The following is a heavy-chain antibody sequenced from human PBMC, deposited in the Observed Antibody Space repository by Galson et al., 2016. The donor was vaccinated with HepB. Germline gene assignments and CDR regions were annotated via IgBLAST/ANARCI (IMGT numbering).Heavy chain of an antibody. Sequence: SVKVSCKASGYTFISYYLHWVRQAPGQGLEWMGIINPSGGSTRYAQKFQGRVTMPRDTSTSTAYMELSSLRSEDTAVYYCARETYYDYVWGSYRYYYGMDVWGQGTTVTVSS. CDR2: INPSGGST. CDR1: GYTFISYY. CDR3: ARETYYDYVWGSYRYYYGMDV. J-gene: IGHJ6*02. V-gene: IGHV1-46*01. D-gene: IGHD3-16*02.